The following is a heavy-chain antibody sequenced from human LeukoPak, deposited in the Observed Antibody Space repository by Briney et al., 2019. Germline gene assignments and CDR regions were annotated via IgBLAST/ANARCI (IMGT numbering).Heavy chain of an antibody. Sequence: SETLSLTCTVSGDSISSYAWSWIRQPPGKGLEWIGYIYHSGSTNYNPSLKSRVTISVDTSKNQFSLKLSSVTAADTAVYYCARGGGYASPIGYWGQGALVTVSS. CDR3: ARGGGYASPIGY. J-gene: IGHJ4*02. D-gene: IGHD5-12*01. V-gene: IGHV4-59*01. CDR1: GDSISSYA. CDR2: IYHSGST.